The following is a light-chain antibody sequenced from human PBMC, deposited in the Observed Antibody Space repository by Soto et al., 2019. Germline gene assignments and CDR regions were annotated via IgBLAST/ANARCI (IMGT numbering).Light chain of an antibody. J-gene: IGKJ1*01. CDR3: QQYNNWPRT. Sequence: ETLVTQSPVTLSVSQGERATLSCRASQSVSSNLAWYQQKPGQAPRLLIYGASTRATGIPASFSGSGSGTEFTLTISSLQSEDFAVYYCQQYNNWPRTFGQGTKVDI. CDR2: GAS. CDR1: QSVSSN. V-gene: IGKV3-15*01.